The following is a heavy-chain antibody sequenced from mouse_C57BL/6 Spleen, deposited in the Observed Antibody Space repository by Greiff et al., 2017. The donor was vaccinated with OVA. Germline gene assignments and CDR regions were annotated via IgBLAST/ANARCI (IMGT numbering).Heavy chain of an antibody. J-gene: IGHJ4*01. Sequence: EVHLVESGGGLVQPGGSLSLSCAASGFTFTDYYMSWVRQPPGKALEWLGFIRNKANGYTTEYSASVKGRFTISRDNSQSILYLQINALRAEDSATYYCARVIYYYGSPYAMDYWGQGTSVTVSS. CDR3: ARVIYYYGSPYAMDY. V-gene: IGHV7-3*01. CDR2: IRNKANGYTT. CDR1: GFTFTDYY. D-gene: IGHD1-1*01.